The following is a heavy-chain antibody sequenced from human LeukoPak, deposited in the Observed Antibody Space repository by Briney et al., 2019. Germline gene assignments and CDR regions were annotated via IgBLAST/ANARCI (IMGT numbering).Heavy chain of an antibody. J-gene: IGHJ4*02. V-gene: IGHV3-23*01. Sequence: GGSLRLSCAASGFTFSSYVMSWVRQAPGKGLEWVSAITGSGGTTYYADFVKGRFTISRDNSKNTLYLQMNGLRVEDTAVYHCAKGGYSSWGQGTRVTVSS. CDR1: GFTFSSYV. CDR2: ITGSGGTT. CDR3: AKGGYSS. D-gene: IGHD3-16*02.